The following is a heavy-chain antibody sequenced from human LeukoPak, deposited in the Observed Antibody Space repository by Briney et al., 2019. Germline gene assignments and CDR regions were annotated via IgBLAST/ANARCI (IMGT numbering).Heavy chain of an antibody. CDR3: ARGLQLAPTGYYYYGMDV. J-gene: IGHJ6*02. D-gene: IGHD6-13*01. CDR1: GGSISGSSYY. V-gene: IGHV4-39*02. CDR2: IYYSGST. Sequence: SETLSLTCTVSGGSISGSSYYWGWIRQPPGKGLEWIGSIYYSGSTYYNPSLKSRVTISVDTSKNQFSLKLNSVTATDTAVYYCARGLQLAPTGYYYYGMDVWGQGTTVTVSS.